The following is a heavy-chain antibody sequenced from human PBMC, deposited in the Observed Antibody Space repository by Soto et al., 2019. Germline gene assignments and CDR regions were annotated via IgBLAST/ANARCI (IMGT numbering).Heavy chain of an antibody. CDR1: GYTFGNYG. D-gene: IGHD2-15*01. J-gene: IGHJ4*02. V-gene: IGHV1-18*01. Sequence: ASVKVSCKASGYTFGNYGITWVRQAPGQGLEWMGWISTYNGNTNYAQKLQGRVAMTTDTSTSIVYMEVTSLRSDDTAVYYCARAWYCGGGSCYFDSWGLGTLVTVSS. CDR2: ISTYNGNT. CDR3: ARAWYCGGGSCYFDS.